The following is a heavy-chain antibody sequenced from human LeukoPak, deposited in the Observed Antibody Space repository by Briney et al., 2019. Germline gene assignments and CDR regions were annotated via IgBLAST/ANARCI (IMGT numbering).Heavy chain of an antibody. CDR3: AKQLGYCSDGSCYFPY. CDR1: GFTFSSSA. V-gene: IGHV3-23*01. D-gene: IGHD2-15*01. CDR2: ISNNGGYT. Sequence: GGSLRLSCAASGFTFSSSAMSWVRQALGKGLEWVSAISNNGGYTYYADSVQGRFTISRDNSKSTLCLQMDSLRAEDTAVYYCAKQLGYCSDGSCYFPYWGQGTLVTVSS. J-gene: IGHJ4*02.